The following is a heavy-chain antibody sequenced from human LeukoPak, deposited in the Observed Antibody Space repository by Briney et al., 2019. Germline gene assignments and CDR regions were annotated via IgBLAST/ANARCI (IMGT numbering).Heavy chain of an antibody. J-gene: IGHJ6*02. Sequence: GSLRLSCAASGFTVSSNYMSWVRQAPGKGLEWVSVIYSGGSTYYADSVKGRFTISRDNSKNTLYLQMNSLRAEDTAVYYCARAGGSGFYYYYGMDVWGQGTTVTVSS. CDR2: IYSGGST. CDR1: GFTVSSNY. CDR3: ARAGGSGFYYYYGMDV. D-gene: IGHD3-10*01. V-gene: IGHV3-53*01.